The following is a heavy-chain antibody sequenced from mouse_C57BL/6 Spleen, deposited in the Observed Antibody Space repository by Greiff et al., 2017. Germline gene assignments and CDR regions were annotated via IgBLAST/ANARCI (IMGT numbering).Heavy chain of an antibody. CDR2: INPYNGGT. V-gene: IGHV1-19*01. J-gene: IGHJ2*01. CDR3: AEGDGYYPY. D-gene: IGHD2-3*01. CDR1: GYTFTDYY. Sequence: EVQLQQSGPVLVKPGASVKMSCKASGYTFTDYYMNWVKQSHGKSLEWIGVINPYNGGTSYNQKFKGKATLTVDKSSSTAYMELNSLTSEDSAVYYCAEGDGYYPYWGQGTTLTVSS.